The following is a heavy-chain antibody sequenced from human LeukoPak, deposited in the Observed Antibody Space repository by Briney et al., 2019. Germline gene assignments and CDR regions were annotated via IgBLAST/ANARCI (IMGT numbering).Heavy chain of an antibody. CDR3: AKDWTNTVVTPFDY. D-gene: IGHD4-23*01. CDR1: GFTFSSYG. J-gene: IGHJ4*02. Sequence: GGSLRLSCAASGFTFSSYGMHWVRQAPGKGLEWVAVISYDGSNKYYADSAKGRFTISRDNSKNTPYLQMNSLRAEDTAVYYCAKDWTNTVVTPFDYWGQGTLVTVSS. V-gene: IGHV3-30*18. CDR2: ISYDGSNK.